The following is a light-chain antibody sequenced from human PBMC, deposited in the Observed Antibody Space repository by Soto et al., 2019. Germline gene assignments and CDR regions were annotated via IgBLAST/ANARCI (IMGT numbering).Light chain of an antibody. J-gene: IGKJ5*01. CDR2: AAS. CDR1: QGISSY. V-gene: IGKV1-8*01. CDR3: QQYNSSPIT. Sequence: AIRLTQSPSSFSASPGDRVTITCRASQGISSYLAWYQQKPGKAPKLLIYAASTLQSGVPSRFSGSGSGTDFTLTISCLQSDDFATYYCQQYNSSPITFGQGTRLEI.